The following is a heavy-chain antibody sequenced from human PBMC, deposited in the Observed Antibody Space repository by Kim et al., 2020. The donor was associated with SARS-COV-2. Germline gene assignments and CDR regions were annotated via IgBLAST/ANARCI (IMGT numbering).Heavy chain of an antibody. CDR1: GFTFSSYG. V-gene: IGHV3-30*18. Sequence: GGSLRLSCAASGFTFSSYGMHWVRQAPGKGLEWVAVISYDGSNKYYADSVKGRFTISRDNSKNTLYLQMNSLRAEDTAVYYCAQGSSGYLSPSPDENFDYWGQGTLVTVSS. CDR2: ISYDGSNK. J-gene: IGHJ4*02. D-gene: IGHD3-22*01. CDR3: AQGSSGYLSPSPDENFDY.